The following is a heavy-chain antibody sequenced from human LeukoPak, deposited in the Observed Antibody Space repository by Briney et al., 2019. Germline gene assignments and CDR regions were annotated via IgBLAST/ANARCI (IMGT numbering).Heavy chain of an antibody. CDR3: ARFDYYDSSGIDY. CDR1: GGSFSGYY. V-gene: IGHV4-34*01. D-gene: IGHD3-22*01. J-gene: IGHJ4*02. Sequence: SEPLSLTCAVYGGSFSGYYWSWIRQPPGKGLEWIGEINHSGSTNYNPSLKSRVTISVDTSKNQFSLKLSSVTAADTAVYYCARFDYYDSSGIDYWGQGTLVTVSS. CDR2: INHSGST.